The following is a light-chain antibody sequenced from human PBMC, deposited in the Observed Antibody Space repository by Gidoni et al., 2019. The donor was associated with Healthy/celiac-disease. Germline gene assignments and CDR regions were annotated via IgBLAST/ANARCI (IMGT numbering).Light chain of an antibody. CDR1: QDISNY. CDR3: QQYDNIPYT. CDR2: DAS. V-gene: IGKV1-33*01. Sequence: DIQMTLSPSSLSASVGDRVTITCQASQDISNYLNWYQQKPGKAPKLLIYDASNLETGVPSRFSGSGSGTDFTFTISSLQPEDIATYYCQQYDNIPYTFGQGTKLEIK. J-gene: IGKJ2*01.